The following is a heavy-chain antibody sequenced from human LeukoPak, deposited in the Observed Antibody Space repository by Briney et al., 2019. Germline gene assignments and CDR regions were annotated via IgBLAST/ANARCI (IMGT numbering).Heavy chain of an antibody. CDR1: GFTFSSYG. J-gene: IGHJ4*02. V-gene: IGHV3-30*18. Sequence: GGSLRLSCAASGFTFSSYGMHWVRQAPGKGLEWVAVISYDGSNKYYADSVKGRFTIPRDNSKNTLYLQMNSLRAEDTAVYYCAKDDAYYDFWSGYYGDYWGQGTLVTVSS. CDR3: AKDDAYYDFWSGYYGDY. D-gene: IGHD3-3*01. CDR2: ISYDGSNK.